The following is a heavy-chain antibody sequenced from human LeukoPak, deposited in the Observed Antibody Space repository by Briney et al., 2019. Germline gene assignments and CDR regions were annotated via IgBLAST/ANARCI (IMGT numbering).Heavy chain of an antibody. Sequence: SLTHSCAPSGFTLEYQAMLYVPQAPGGGVEWGSDHRWNSGSIGYAASVKGRFTISRDNAKNSLYMQMNSLRAEDMALYYCAKERGAGSYLDDAFDIWGQGTMVTVSS. V-gene: IGHV3-9*03. D-gene: IGHD3-10*01. CDR3: AKERGAGSYLDDAFDI. J-gene: IGHJ3*02. CDR2: HRWNSGSI. CDR1: GFTLEYQA.